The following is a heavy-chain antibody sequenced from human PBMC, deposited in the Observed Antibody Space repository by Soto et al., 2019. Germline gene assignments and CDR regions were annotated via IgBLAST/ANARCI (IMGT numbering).Heavy chain of an antibody. CDR2: INPNSGGT. V-gene: IGHV1-2*04. CDR1: GYTFTGYY. CDR3: ARDQSAYYDFWSGFRYYYGMDF. Sequence: ASVKVSCKASGYTFTGYYMHWVRQAPGQGLEWMGWINPNSGGTNYAQKFQGWVTMTRDTSISTAYMELSRLRSDDTAVYYCARDQSAYYDFWSGFRYYYGMDFWGQGTTVTVSS. D-gene: IGHD3-3*01. J-gene: IGHJ6*01.